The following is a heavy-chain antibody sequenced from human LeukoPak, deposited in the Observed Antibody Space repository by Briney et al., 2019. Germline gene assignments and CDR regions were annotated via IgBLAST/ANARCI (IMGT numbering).Heavy chain of an antibody. Sequence: PGGSLRLSCAASGFTFRSYAMSWVRQAPGKGLEWVSTISGGGTSTYYADSVKGRFTIARGNSKNILYLQMNSLRAEDTAVYYCAKGPPSDSDSSGYSTIDYLGQVTLVTGSS. J-gene: IGHJ4*02. D-gene: IGHD3-22*01. CDR1: GFTFRSYA. CDR2: ISGGGTST. V-gene: IGHV3-23*01. CDR3: AKGPPSDSDSSGYSTIDY.